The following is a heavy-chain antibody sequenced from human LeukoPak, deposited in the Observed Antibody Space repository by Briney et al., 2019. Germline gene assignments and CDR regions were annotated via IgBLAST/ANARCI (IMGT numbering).Heavy chain of an antibody. Sequence: SETLSLTCTVSGGSISSYYWSWIRQPPGKGLEWIGYIYYSGSTNYNPSLKSRVTISVDTSKNQFSLKLSSVTAADTAVYYCARRGSIAAHFVYWGQGTLVTVSS. CDR3: ARRGSIAAHFVY. J-gene: IGHJ4*02. CDR1: GGSISSYY. CDR2: IYYSGST. D-gene: IGHD6-6*01. V-gene: IGHV4-59*08.